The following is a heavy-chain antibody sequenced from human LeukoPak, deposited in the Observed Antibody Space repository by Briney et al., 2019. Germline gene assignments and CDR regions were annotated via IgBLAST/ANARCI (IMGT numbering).Heavy chain of an antibody. CDR3: ARGSSHLQYGYYNYYIDV. Sequence: SETLSLTCAVYGGSLSGYYWSWIRQSPEKGLEWIGEINHSGNINYNASLQSRLTISVDTSKSQFSLMLRSVTVADTAVYYCARGSSHLQYGYYNYYIDVWGKGTPVPVSS. V-gene: IGHV4-34*01. J-gene: IGHJ6*03. CDR2: INHSGNI. D-gene: IGHD5-24*01. CDR1: GGSLSGYY.